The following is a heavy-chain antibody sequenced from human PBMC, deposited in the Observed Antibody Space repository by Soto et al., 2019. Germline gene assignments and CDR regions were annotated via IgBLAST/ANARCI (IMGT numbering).Heavy chain of an antibody. D-gene: IGHD2-15*01. V-gene: IGHV4-4*02. CDR1: GGSISSSNW. CDR3: ARLPGYCSGDSCRIDY. Sequence: PSETLSLTCAVSGGSISSSNWWSWVRQPPGKGLEWIGEIYHSGSTNYNPSPKSRVTISVDTSKNQFSLKLSSVTAADTAVYFCARLPGYCSGDSCRIDYWGQGTLVTVSS. CDR2: IYHSGST. J-gene: IGHJ4*02.